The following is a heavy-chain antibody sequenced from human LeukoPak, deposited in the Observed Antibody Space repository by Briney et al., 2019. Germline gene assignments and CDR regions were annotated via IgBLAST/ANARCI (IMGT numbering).Heavy chain of an antibody. CDR3: SRIGPHDYDKSGFLDS. Sequence: SETLSLTCTVSGGSISSEYWSWIRPPPGKGLGWSGNIDYSRDTNNNPSLSRRVTILVDKSRNQFSLKLNSVTDADSRVHFCSRIGPHDYDKSGFLDSWGQGTLVTVSS. V-gene: IGHV4-59*03. J-gene: IGHJ4*02. CDR1: GGSISSEY. D-gene: IGHD3-22*01. CDR2: IDYSRDT.